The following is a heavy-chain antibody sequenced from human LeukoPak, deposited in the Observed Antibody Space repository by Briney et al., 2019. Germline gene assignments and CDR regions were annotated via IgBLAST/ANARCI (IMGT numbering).Heavy chain of an antibody. V-gene: IGHV4-39*01. CDR2: IYYSGST. CDR1: GGSLSSSTYY. CDR3: ARQVGGSSGWYAARDFDY. D-gene: IGHD6-19*01. J-gene: IGHJ4*02. Sequence: PSETLSLTCAASGGSLSSSTYYWGWIRQSPGKGLEWIGNIYYSGSTYYNPSLKSRVTISVDTSKNQFSLKLSSVTAADTATYYCARQVGGSSGWYAARDFDYWGQGTLVTVSS.